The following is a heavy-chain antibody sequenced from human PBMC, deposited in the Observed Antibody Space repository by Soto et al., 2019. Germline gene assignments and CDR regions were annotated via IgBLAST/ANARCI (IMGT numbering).Heavy chain of an antibody. CDR3: ARDYSNYGFGFDP. D-gene: IGHD4-4*01. Sequence: SVKVSCKASGGTFSSYTISWVRQAPGQGLEWMGRIIPILGIANYAQKFQGRVTITADKSTSTAYMELSSLRSEDTAVYYCARDYSNYGFGFDPWGQGTLVTVSS. V-gene: IGHV1-69*04. CDR2: IIPILGIA. CDR1: GGTFSSYT. J-gene: IGHJ5*02.